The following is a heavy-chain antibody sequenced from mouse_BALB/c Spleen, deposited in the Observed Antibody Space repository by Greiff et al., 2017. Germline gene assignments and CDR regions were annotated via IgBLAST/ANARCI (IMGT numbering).Heavy chain of an antibody. CDR3: VRQGYRYDGIDD. D-gene: IGHD2-14*01. Sequence: EVKLVESGGGLVQPKGSLKLSCAASGFTFNTYAMNWVRQAPGKGLEWVARIRSKSNNYATYYADSVKDRFTISRDDSQSMLYLQINNLKTEDTAMYYCVRQGYRYDGIDDWGQGTTLTVSS. V-gene: IGHV10-1*02. CDR2: IRSKSNNYAT. J-gene: IGHJ2*01. CDR1: GFTFNTYA.